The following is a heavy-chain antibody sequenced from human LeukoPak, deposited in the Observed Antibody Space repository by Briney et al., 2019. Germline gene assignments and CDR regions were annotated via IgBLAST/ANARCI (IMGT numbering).Heavy chain of an antibody. CDR1: GGSFSTYY. CDR2: IYYSGST. D-gene: IGHD1-26*01. CDR3: ASVAYSGSYYDY. J-gene: IGHJ4*02. Sequence: PSETLSLTCTVSGGSFSTYYWSWIRQPPGKGLEWIGYIYYSGSTNYNPSLKSRVTISVDKSKNQFSLKLSSVTAADTAVYYCASVAYSGSYYDYWGQGTLVTVSS. V-gene: IGHV4-59*12.